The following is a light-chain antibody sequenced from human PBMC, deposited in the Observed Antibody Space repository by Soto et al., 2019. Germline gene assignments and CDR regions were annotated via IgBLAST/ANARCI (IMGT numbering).Light chain of an antibody. CDR2: QDS. CDR1: KLGDKY. CDR3: QAWDSITYVV. J-gene: IGLJ2*01. V-gene: IGLV3-1*01. Sequence: SYELTQPPSVSVSPGQTASITCSGDKLGDKYACWYQQKPGQSPVLVIYQDSKRPSGIPERFSGSNSGNTATLTISGTQAMDEADYYCQAWDSITYVVFGGGTNLTVL.